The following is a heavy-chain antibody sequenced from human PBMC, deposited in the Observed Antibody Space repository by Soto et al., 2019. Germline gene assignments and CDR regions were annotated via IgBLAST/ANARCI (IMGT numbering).Heavy chain of an antibody. D-gene: IGHD4-17*01. CDR3: ATASGDYTSYFDY. Sequence: SETLSLTCTVSGGSISSSSYYWGWIRQPPGKGLEWIGNIYYSGSTYYNPSLKSRVTISVDTSKNQFSLKLSSVTAADTAVYYCATASGDYTSYFDYWGQGTLVTVSS. CDR1: GGSISSSSYY. CDR2: IYYSGST. J-gene: IGHJ4*02. V-gene: IGHV4-39*01.